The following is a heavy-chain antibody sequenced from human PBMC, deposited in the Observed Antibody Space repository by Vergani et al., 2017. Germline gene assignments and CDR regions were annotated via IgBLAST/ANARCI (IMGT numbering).Heavy chain of an antibody. V-gene: IGHV3-53*01. CDR1: GFTVSSNY. CDR3: ARVKGVLGATAFDY. J-gene: IGHJ4*02. D-gene: IGHD1-26*01. CDR2: IYSGGST. Sequence: EVQLVESGGGLIQPGGSLRLSCAASGFTVSSNYMSWVRQAPGKGLEWVSVIYSGGSTYYADSVKGRFTISRDNSKNTLYLQMNSLRAEDTAVYYCARVKGVLGATAFDYWGQGTLVTVSS.